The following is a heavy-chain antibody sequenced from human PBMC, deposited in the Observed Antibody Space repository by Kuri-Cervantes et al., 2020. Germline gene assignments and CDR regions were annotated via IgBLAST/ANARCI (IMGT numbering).Heavy chain of an antibody. Sequence: LRLSCTVSGGSISSGGYYWSWIRQHPGKGLEWIGYIYYSGSTYYNPSLKSRVTISVDRSKNQFSLKLSSVTAADTAVYYCARVSVYCSSTSCYPSYFDYWGQGTLVTVSS. D-gene: IGHD2-2*01. CDR1: GGSISSGGYY. J-gene: IGHJ4*02. CDR3: ARVSVYCSSTSCYPSYFDY. V-gene: IGHV4-31*03. CDR2: IYYSGST.